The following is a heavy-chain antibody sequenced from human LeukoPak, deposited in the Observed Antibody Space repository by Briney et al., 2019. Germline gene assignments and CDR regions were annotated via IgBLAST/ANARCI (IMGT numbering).Heavy chain of an antibody. CDR3: ARDGGGDYYDSSGYRRYYYYGMDV. V-gene: IGHV3-21*01. CDR2: ISTSSSYI. D-gene: IGHD3-22*01. CDR1: GFTFSTYN. Sequence: PGGSLRLSCAASGFTFSTYNMNWVRQAPGKGLEWVSSISTSSSYIYYADSVKGRFTISRDNAKNSLYLQMNSLRAEDTAVYYCARDGGGDYYDSSGYRRYYYYGMDVWGQGTTVTVSS. J-gene: IGHJ6*02.